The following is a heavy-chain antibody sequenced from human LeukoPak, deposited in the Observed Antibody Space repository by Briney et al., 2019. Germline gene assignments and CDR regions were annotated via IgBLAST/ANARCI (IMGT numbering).Heavy chain of an antibody. CDR3: ARDGVDIAMGTADY. J-gene: IGHJ4*02. D-gene: IGHD5-18*01. CDR1: GFTFDDYA. Sequence: GGSLRLSCAASGFTFDDYAMHWVRQAPGKGLERVSGISWNSGSIGYADSVKGRFTISRDSAKNSLFLQMNNLRAEDTAVYYCARDGVDIAMGTADYWGQGTLVTVSS. V-gene: IGHV3-9*01. CDR2: ISWNSGSI.